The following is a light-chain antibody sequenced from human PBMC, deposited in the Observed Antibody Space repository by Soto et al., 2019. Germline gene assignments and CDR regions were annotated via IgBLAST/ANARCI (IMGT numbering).Light chain of an antibody. CDR1: SSDVGGYNY. CDR2: EVS. J-gene: IGLJ2*01. V-gene: IGLV2-8*01. CDR3: SSYAASNNLGV. Sequence: QSALTQPPSASGSPGQSVTISCIGTSSDVGGYNYVSWYQQHPGKAPKLMIYEVSKRPSGVPDRFSGYKSGNTASLTVSGLQAEDEAKYYCSSYAASNNLGVFGGGTKLTVL.